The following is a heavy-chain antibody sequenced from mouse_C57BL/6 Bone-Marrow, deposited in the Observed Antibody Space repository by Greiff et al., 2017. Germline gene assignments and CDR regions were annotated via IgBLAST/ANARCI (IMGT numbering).Heavy chain of an antibody. V-gene: IGHV5-6*01. CDR2: ISSGGSYT. Sequence: EVQLVESGGDLVKPGGSLKLSCAASGFTFSSYGMSWVRQTPDKRLEWVATISSGGSYTYYPDSVKGRFTISRDNAKNTLYLQMSSLKSEDTAMYYCARHNTTVQFAYWGQGTLVTVSA. D-gene: IGHD1-1*01. CDR1: GFTFSSYG. CDR3: ARHNTTVQFAY. J-gene: IGHJ3*01.